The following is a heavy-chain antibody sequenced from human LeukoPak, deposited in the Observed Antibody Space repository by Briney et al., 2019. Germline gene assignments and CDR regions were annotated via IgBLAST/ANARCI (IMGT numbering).Heavy chain of an antibody. D-gene: IGHD3-22*01. CDR3: ARDRVDSSGYYYYYGIDV. V-gene: IGHV4-4*07. J-gene: IGHJ6*02. CDR2: FYTSGST. Sequence: PSETLSLTCTVSGGSIRTYFWSWIRQPAGKGLEWIGRFYTSGSTNYNPSLKSRLTMSADTSKNQFSLKLRSVTAADTAVYYCARDRVDSSGYYYYYGIDVWGQGTTVTVSS. CDR1: GGSIRTYF.